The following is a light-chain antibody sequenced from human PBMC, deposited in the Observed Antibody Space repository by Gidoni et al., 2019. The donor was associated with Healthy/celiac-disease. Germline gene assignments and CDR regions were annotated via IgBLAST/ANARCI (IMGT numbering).Light chain of an antibody. CDR2: QDS. V-gene: IGLV3-1*01. CDR1: KLGDKY. Sequence: SYELTQPLSVSVSPGQTASITCSGDKLGDKYACWYQQKPGHSPVLVIYQDSKRPSGIPERFSGSNSGNTATLTISGTQAMDEADYYCQAWDSSTAVFGTGTKVTVL. CDR3: QAWDSSTAV. J-gene: IGLJ1*01.